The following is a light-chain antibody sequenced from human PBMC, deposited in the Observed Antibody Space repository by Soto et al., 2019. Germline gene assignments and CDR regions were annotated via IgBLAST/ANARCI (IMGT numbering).Light chain of an antibody. CDR3: LQYDSPLYT. Sequence: VLTQSPGTLSLSPGERATLSCRASPSLSSSFLAWYQKKPGLAPRLLLYVASNRSTGIPDRFSGSGSGTDFNLSISRLEPEDFAVYFCLQYDSPLYTFGQGTKLEIK. V-gene: IGKV3-20*01. CDR1: PSLSSSF. J-gene: IGKJ2*01. CDR2: VAS.